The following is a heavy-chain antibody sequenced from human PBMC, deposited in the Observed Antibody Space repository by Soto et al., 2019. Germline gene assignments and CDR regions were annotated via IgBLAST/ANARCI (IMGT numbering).Heavy chain of an antibody. J-gene: IGHJ6*02. CDR3: AKGGSSGWYGEGYYYYYGMDV. D-gene: IGHD6-19*01. Sequence: SCAASGFTFSIYCMHWVRQAPGKGLEWVAVISYDGSNKYYADSVKGRFTISRDNSKNTLYPQMNSLRAEDTAVYYCAKGGSSGWYGEGYYYYYGMDVWGQGTTVTVSS. CDR2: ISYDGSNK. V-gene: IGHV3-30*18. CDR1: GFTFSIYC.